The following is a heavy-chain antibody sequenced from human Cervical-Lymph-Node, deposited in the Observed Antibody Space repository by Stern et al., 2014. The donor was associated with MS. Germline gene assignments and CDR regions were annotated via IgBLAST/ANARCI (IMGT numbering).Heavy chain of an antibody. D-gene: IGHD2-21*01. CDR3: ARHPYSGDFSYGGGFDY. J-gene: IGHJ4*02. V-gene: IGHV5-51*01. CDR2: VYPGDSYT. Sequence: VQLVQSGAEVKKPGQSLKISCKGSGYSFTTHWIAWVRQMPGKGLEWMGIVYPGDSYTTYSPSFQGQVTISADKSLNTAYLQWSSLRASDPAVYYCARHPYSGDFSYGGGFDYWGQGTLVTVSS. CDR1: GYSFTTHW.